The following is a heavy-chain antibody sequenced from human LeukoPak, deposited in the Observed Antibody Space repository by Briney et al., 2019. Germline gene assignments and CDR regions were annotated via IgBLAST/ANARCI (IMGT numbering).Heavy chain of an antibody. Sequence: GASVKVSCKASGYTFTSYDINWVRQAPGQGLEWMGWMNPVSGNAGSAQKFQGRVTLTRDTSISTAYMELSSLRSDDTAFYYCARAPMGAAPLYWGQGTLVTVSS. CDR1: GYTFTSYD. D-gene: IGHD6-6*01. CDR3: ARAPMGAAPLY. CDR2: MNPVSGNA. J-gene: IGHJ4*02. V-gene: IGHV1-8*02.